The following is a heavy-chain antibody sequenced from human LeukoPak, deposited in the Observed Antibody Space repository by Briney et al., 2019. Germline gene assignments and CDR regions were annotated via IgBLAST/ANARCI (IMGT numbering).Heavy chain of an antibody. V-gene: IGHV3-43D*03. D-gene: IGHD1-26*01. CDR1: GFTFDDYA. Sequence: GGSLRLSCAASGFTFDDYAMHWVRQAPGKGLEWVSLISWDGGSTYYADSVKGRFTISRDNSKNSLYLQMNSLRAEDTAVYYCARDRRANLDYWGQGTLVTVSS. CDR2: ISWDGGST. J-gene: IGHJ4*02. CDR3: ARDRRANLDY.